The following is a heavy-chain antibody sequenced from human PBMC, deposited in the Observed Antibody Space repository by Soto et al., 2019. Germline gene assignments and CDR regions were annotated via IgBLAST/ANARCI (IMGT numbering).Heavy chain of an antibody. CDR2: IYYSGST. CDR3: AREYYYGSGSYYTHDAFDI. D-gene: IGHD3-10*01. J-gene: IGHJ3*02. V-gene: IGHV4-59*01. Sequence: SETLSLTCTSSGCYISSNYWRWIRQPPGKGLEWIGYIYYSGSTNYNPSLKSRATTSVDTSKTQFSLKLSSVPAADTAVYYCAREYYYGSGSYYTHDAFDIWGQGTMVTGSS. CDR1: GCYISSNY.